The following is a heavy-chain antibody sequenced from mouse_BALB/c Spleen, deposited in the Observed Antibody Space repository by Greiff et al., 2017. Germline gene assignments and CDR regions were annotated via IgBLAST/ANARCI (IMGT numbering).Heavy chain of an antibody. CDR2: ISSGGGYT. D-gene: IGHD1-1*01. V-gene: IGHV5-6-4*01. Sequence: EVQVVESGGGLVKPGGSLKLSCAASGFTFSSYTMSWVRQTPEKRLEWVATISSGGGYTYYQDSVKGRVTISRDNAKNTLYLQMSSLKSEDTAMYYCTREGYGSLYFDYWGQGTTLTVSS. J-gene: IGHJ2*01. CDR3: TREGYGSLYFDY. CDR1: GFTFSSYT.